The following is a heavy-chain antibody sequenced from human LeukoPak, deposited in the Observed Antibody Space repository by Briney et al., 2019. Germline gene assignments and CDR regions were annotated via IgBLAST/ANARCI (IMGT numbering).Heavy chain of an antibody. V-gene: IGHV3-7*01. J-gene: IGHJ6*02. CDR1: GFTFSSYW. CDR2: IKQGGSEE. D-gene: IGHD2-2*01. CDR3: ARDFSVVLPASIYYYGMDV. Sequence: GGSLRLSCAASGFTFSSYWMSWVRQAPGKGLEWVANIKQGGSEEYYVDSVKGRFTISRDNTKNSLYLQMNSLRAEDTAVYYCARDFSVVLPASIYYYGMDVWGQGTTVTVSS.